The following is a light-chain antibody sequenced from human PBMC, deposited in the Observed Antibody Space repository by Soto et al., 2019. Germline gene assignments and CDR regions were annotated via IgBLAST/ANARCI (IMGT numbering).Light chain of an antibody. Sequence: EIEMTQSPATLSVSPGERATLSCRASQSVSSYLAWYQQKPGQAPRLLIYGASTRATGIPARFSGSGSGTEFTLTISSLQSEDFAVYHCQQYNNWPFTSGQGTKVEIK. CDR3: QQYNNWPFT. CDR2: GAS. V-gene: IGKV3-15*01. CDR1: QSVSSY. J-gene: IGKJ2*01.